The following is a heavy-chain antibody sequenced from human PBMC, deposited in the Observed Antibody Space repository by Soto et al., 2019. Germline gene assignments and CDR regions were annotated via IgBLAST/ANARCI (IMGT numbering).Heavy chain of an antibody. D-gene: IGHD1-26*01. V-gene: IGHV4-31*03. Sequence: PSETLSLTCTVSGGSISSGGYYWSWIRQHPGKGLEWIGYIYYSGSTYYNPSLKSRVTISVDTSKNQFSLKLSSVTAADTAVYYCARDLVGPIVGATAPRGYWGQGTLVTVSS. J-gene: IGHJ4*02. CDR1: GGSISSGGYY. CDR3: ARDLVGPIVGATAPRGY. CDR2: IYYSGST.